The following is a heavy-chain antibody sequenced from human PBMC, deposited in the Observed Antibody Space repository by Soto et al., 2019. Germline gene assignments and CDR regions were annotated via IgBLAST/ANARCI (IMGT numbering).Heavy chain of an antibody. J-gene: IGHJ6*03. CDR1: GFTFSSYA. D-gene: IGHD1-20*01. V-gene: IGHV3-23*01. CDR2: ISGSGGST. Sequence: GGSLRLSCAASGFTFSSYAMSWVRQAPGKGLEWVSAISGSGGSTYYADSVKGRFTISRDNSKNTLYLQMNSLRAEDTAVYYCAKAVVITGINYYYMDVWGKGTTVTVSS. CDR3: AKAVVITGINYYYMDV.